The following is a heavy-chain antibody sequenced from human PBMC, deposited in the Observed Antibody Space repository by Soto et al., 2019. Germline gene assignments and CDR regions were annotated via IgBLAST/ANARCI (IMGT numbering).Heavy chain of an antibody. V-gene: IGHV5-51*01. D-gene: IGHD1-26*01. J-gene: IGHJ4*02. CDR3: VILSGKIDSSVGPGSFDY. CDR2: IYPRDSDT. CDR1: GYTFTNYW. Sequence: GESLKISCEASGYTFTNYWIGWVRQMPGTGLEWMGIIYPRDSDTRYSPSFQDQVTMSADKSIGTAYLQWSSLKASDTAMYYCVILSGKIDSSVGPGSFDYWGQGTLVTVS.